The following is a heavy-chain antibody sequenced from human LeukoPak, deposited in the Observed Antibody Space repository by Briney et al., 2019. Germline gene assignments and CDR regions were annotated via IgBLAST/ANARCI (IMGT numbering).Heavy chain of an antibody. D-gene: IGHD4-11*01. CDR1: GYTFTSYA. V-gene: IGHV7-4-1*02. CDR2: INTNTGNP. Sequence: GASVKVSCKASGYTFTSYAMNWVRQAPGQGLEWMGWINTNTGNPTYAQCFTGRFVFSLDTSVSTAYLQISSLKAEDTAVYYCASNDYSSIRRFDPWGQGTLVTVSS. J-gene: IGHJ5*02. CDR3: ASNDYSSIRRFDP.